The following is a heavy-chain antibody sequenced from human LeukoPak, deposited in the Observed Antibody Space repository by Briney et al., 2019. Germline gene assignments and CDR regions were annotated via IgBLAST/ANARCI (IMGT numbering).Heavy chain of an antibody. CDR2: INSDGSST. Sequence: GGSLRLSCAASGFTFSSYWMHWVRQAPGKGLVWVSRINSDGSSTSYADSVKGRFTISRDNAKNTLYLQMNSLRAEDTAVYYCATLTTVTTEVANWGQGTLDTVSS. V-gene: IGHV3-74*01. CDR3: ATLTTVTTEVAN. D-gene: IGHD4-17*01. J-gene: IGHJ4*02. CDR1: GFTFSSYW.